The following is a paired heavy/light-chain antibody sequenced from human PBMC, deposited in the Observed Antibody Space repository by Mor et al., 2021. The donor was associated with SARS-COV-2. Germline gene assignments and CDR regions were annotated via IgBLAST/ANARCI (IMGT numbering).Heavy chain of an antibody. Sequence: EVQLLESGGGLVQPGRSLRLSCAASGFTFSTYAMSWVRQAPGKGLEWVSALSGSGSTTYYADSVKGRFTVSRDNSKNTLYLQMNSLRAEDTALYYCAKEGVFGPHYYFVYWGPGTLVTVSS. J-gene: IGHJ4*02. CDR2: LSGSGSTT. V-gene: IGHV3-23*01. D-gene: IGHD3-3*01. CDR3: AKEGVFGPHYYFVY. CDR1: GFTFSTYA.
Light chain of an antibody. V-gene: IGKV3-20*01. CDR2: GAS. Sequence: EIVLTQSPGTLSLSPGERVTLSCRASQSVADNYLAWYQQKPGQAPRLLIYGASSRATGIPDRFSGSGSGTDFTLTISRLEPEDFAVYYCQQYGSSITFGGGTKVEIK. CDR3: QQYGSSIT. CDR1: QSVADNY. J-gene: IGKJ4*01.